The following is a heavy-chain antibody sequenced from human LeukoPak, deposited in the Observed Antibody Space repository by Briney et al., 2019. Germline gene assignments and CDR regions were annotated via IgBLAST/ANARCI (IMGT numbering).Heavy chain of an antibody. V-gene: IGHV1-18*01. CDR1: GYIFTSYS. Sequence: ASVKVSCKASGYIFTSYSISWVRQAPGQGLEWMGWISAYNGDTNYVQKFQGRVTMTTDTSTSTAYMELKSLRSDDTAVYYCAREEGAPIAAANICGLGTKVTVSS. J-gene: IGHJ3*02. CDR3: AREEGAPIAAANI. D-gene: IGHD6-13*01. CDR2: ISAYNGDT.